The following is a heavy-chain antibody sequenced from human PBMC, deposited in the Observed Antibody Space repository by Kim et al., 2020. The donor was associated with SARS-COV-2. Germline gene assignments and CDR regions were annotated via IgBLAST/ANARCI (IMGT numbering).Heavy chain of an antibody. CDR3: ARSGMDV. V-gene: IGHV1-46*04. CDR2: PSDGNT. J-gene: IGHJ6*02. Sequence: PSDGNTSYAQKLQGRVTMTRDTSTSTVYMEVSSQKSEDTAVYYCARSGMDVWGQGTTVTVSS.